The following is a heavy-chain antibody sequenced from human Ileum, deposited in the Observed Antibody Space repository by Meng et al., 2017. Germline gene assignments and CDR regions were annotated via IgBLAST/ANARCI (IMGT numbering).Heavy chain of an antibody. Sequence: QVQFVQSGAEVKYPGSSVTVSCKASGGAFSSSAIGWLRQAPGRGLEWRGGIIPILNASTYAQNFKGRVTLSADMATTTVYMELSSLTSDDTAVYFCARDCSGGGCFDPWGQGTLVTVSS. CDR1: GGAFSSSA. D-gene: IGHD2-15*01. J-gene: IGHJ5*02. CDR2: IIPILNAS. V-gene: IGHV1-69*10. CDR3: ARDCSGGGCFDP.